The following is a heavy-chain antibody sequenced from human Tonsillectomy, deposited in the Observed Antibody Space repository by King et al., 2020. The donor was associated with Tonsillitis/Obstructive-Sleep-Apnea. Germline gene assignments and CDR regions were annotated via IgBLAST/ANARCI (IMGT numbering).Heavy chain of an antibody. J-gene: IGHJ1*01. CDR2: INHSGST. CDR3: AGEVVITTGEYFQH. CDR1: GGSFSGYY. Sequence: VQLQQWGAGLLKPSETLSPTCAVYGGSFSGYYWSWIRQPPGKGLEWIGEINHSGSTNYNPSLKSRVTISVDTSKNHFSLKLSSVTAADTAVYYCAGEVVITTGEYFQHWGQGTLVTVSS. V-gene: IGHV4-34*01. D-gene: IGHD3-22*01.